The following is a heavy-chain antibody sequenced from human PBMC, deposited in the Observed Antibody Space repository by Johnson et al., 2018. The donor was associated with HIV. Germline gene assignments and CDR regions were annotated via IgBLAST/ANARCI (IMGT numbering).Heavy chain of an antibody. CDR3: TTCLSIRWYVDAFDI. J-gene: IGHJ3*02. V-gene: IGHV3-15*01. Sequence: VQLVESGGGLIQPGGSLRLSCAASGFTFSNAWMRWVRQAPGKGLEWVGRIKSKTDGGTTDDGVPVQGSFTISRENSKNTLYLQMNSLKTEDIAVYDGTTCLSIRWYVDAFDIWGQGTMVTVSS. D-gene: IGHD6-13*01. CDR2: IKSKTDGGTT. CDR1: GFTFSNAW.